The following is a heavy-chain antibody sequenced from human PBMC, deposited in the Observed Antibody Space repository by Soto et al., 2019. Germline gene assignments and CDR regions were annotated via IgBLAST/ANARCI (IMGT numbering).Heavy chain of an antibody. CDR2: IWYDGSNK. CDR1: GFTFSSYG. Sequence: QVQLVESGGGVVQPGRSLRLSCAASGFTFSSYGMHWVRQAPGKGLEWVAVIWYDGSNKYYADSVKGRFTISRDNSKNTLYLQMSSLRAEDMVVYYCARDTARAMVRIYYGMDVWGQGTTVSVSS. V-gene: IGHV3-33*01. D-gene: IGHD3-10*01. CDR3: ARDTARAMVRIYYGMDV. J-gene: IGHJ6*02.